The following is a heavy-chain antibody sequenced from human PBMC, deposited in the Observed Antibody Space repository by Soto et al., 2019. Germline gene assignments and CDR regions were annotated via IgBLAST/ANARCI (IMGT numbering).Heavy chain of an antibody. Sequence: ASVKVSCKASGGTFSSYAISWVRQAPGQGLEGMGGIIPIFGTANYAQKFQGRVTITADESTSTAYMELSSLRSEDTAVYYCARDPKLERLGGYYYYGMDVWGQGTTVTVSS. CDR3: ARDPKLERLGGYYYYGMDV. CDR2: IIPIFGTA. J-gene: IGHJ6*02. CDR1: GGTFSSYA. V-gene: IGHV1-69*13. D-gene: IGHD1-1*01.